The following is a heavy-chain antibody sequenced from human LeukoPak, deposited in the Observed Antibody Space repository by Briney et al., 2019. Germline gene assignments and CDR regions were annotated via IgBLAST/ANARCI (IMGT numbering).Heavy chain of an antibody. CDR3: ARVGAVAGISYYYYYMDL. CDR2: MNHSGST. CDR1: GGSFSGYY. D-gene: IGHD6-19*01. J-gene: IGHJ6*03. V-gene: IGHV4-34*01. Sequence: RSETLSLTCAVNGGSFSGYYWSWIRQPPGKGLEWIGEMNHSGSTNYNPSLKSRVTISVDTSKNQFSLKLSSVTAADTAVYYCARVGAVAGISYYYYYMDLWGKGTTVTVSS.